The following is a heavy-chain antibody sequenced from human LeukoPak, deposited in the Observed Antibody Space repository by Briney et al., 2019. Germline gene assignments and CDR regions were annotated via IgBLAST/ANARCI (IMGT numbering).Heavy chain of an antibody. CDR1: GYTFTGYY. Sequence: GASVKVSCTASGYTFTGYYMHWVRQAPGQGLEWMGWINPNSGGTNYARKFQGRVTMTRDTSISTAYMELSRLRSDDTAVYYCARQNMVRGVIWFDPWGQGTLVTVSS. CDR2: INPNSGGT. CDR3: ARQNMVRGVIWFDP. V-gene: IGHV1-2*02. J-gene: IGHJ5*02. D-gene: IGHD3-10*01.